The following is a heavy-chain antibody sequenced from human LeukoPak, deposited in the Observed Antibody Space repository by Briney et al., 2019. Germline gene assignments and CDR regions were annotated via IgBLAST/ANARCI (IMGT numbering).Heavy chain of an antibody. D-gene: IGHD3-16*01. CDR1: KFTFSSDE. CDR2: INTDGGTI. J-gene: IGHJ4*02. Sequence: GXSLRLSCAASKFTFSSDEMNWVRQAPGRGLQWISYINTDGGTIYYADSVKGRFTISRDNAKNSLYLQMNSLRAEDTAVYYCARGYDSWDSWGQGTLVTVSS. CDR3: ARGYDSWDS. V-gene: IGHV3-48*03.